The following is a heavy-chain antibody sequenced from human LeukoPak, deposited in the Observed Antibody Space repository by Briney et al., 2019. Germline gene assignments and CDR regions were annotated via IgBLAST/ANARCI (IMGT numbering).Heavy chain of an antibody. CDR2: IRSASSYI. CDR3: ARGPTTIGGAGKAYFDY. V-gene: IGHV3-21*01. J-gene: IGHJ4*02. D-gene: IGHD6-13*01. Sequence: GGSLRLSCEASGFIFSDYTMPWVRQAPGKGLEWVSSIRSASSYILYADSVKGRFTISRDNAKSSLYLQLNSLRGDDTAIYYCARGPTTIGGAGKAYFDYWGQEILVLVSS. CDR1: GFIFSDYT.